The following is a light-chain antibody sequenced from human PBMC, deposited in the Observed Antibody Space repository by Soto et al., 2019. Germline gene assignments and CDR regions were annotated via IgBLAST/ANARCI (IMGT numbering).Light chain of an antibody. CDR3: TSYVGNDIWV. V-gene: IGLV2-8*01. CDR1: SSDVGAYKY. Sequence: QSALTQPPSASGSPGQSVTISCTGTSSDVGAYKYVSWYQQYPGKAPKLMIYEVTMRPSGLPDRFSGSKSGNTASLTVSGLEAEDEADYYCTSYVGNDIWVFGGGTKVTVL. CDR2: EVT. J-gene: IGLJ3*02.